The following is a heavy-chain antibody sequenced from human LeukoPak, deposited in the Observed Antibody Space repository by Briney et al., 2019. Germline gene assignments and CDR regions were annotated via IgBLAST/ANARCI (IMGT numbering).Heavy chain of an antibody. J-gene: IGHJ4*02. D-gene: IGHD6-19*01. Sequence: PSETLSLTCTVSGGSISSYYWSWIRQPPGKGLEWIGYIYYSGSTNYNPSLKSRVTISVDTSKNQLSLKLSSVTAADTAVYYCARAQREQWLVFDYWGQGTLVTVSS. V-gene: IGHV4-59*01. CDR2: IYYSGST. CDR3: ARAQREQWLVFDY. CDR1: GGSISSYY.